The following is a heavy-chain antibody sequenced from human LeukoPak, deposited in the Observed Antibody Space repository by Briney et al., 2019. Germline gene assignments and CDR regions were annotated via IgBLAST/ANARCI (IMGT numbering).Heavy chain of an antibody. J-gene: IGHJ4*02. D-gene: IGHD4-11*01. V-gene: IGHV3-21*01. CDR2: ITSSSSYI. CDR3: ARDYRREDYYFDY. CDR1: GFTFSSYT. Sequence: GGSLRLSCAASGFTFSSYTMNWVRQAPGKGPEWVSSITSSSSYIYYADSVKGRFTISRDNAKNSLYLQMNSLRAEDTAVYYCARDYRREDYYFDYWGQGTLVTVSS.